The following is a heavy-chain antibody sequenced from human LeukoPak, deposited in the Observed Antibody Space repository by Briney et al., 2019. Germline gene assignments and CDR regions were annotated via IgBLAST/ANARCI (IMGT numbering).Heavy chain of an antibody. D-gene: IGHD3-10*01. J-gene: IGHJ2*01. CDR2: IWFDGSNK. V-gene: IGHV3-33*01. Sequence: PGGSLRLSCEASGFNFSTNGMHWVRQAPGKGLEWVALIWFDGSNKHYADPVKGRFTVSRDNSKNTMYLQMNSLRAEDTAVYYCARVVSYYGSAYRLLDLWGRGTLVTVSS. CDR1: GFNFSTNG. CDR3: ARVVSYYGSAYRLLDL.